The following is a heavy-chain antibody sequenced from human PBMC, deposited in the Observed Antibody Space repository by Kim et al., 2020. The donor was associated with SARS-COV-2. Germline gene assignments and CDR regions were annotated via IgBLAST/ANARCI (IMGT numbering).Heavy chain of an antibody. CDR2: IYPNDSTT. CDR3: ARDVSHGLDM. CDR1: GYTFTTFG. J-gene: IGHJ3*02. Sequence: ASVKVSCKASGYTFTTFGISWVRQAPGEGLEWMGWIYPNDSTTNCSQKVQGRVTMTTDTSTHTAYMELRSLRSDDTAVYYCARDVSHGLDMWGQGTMVTVSS. D-gene: IGHD5-18*01. V-gene: IGHV1-18*01.